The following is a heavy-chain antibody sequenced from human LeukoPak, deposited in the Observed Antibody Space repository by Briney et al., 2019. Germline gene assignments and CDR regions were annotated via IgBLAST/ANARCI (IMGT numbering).Heavy chain of an antibody. Sequence: GGSLRLSCAASGFTFSSYAMSWVRQAPGKGLEWVSAISGSGGSTYYADSVKGRFTISRDNSKNTLYLQMNSLRAEDTAVYYCARDLATVTEGYYYYGMDVWGQGTTVTVSS. V-gene: IGHV3-23*01. CDR1: GFTFSSYA. CDR3: ARDLATVTEGYYYYGMDV. CDR2: ISGSGGST. J-gene: IGHJ6*02. D-gene: IGHD4-17*01.